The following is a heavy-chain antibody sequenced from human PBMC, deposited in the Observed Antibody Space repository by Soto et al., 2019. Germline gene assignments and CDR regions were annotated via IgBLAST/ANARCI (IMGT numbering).Heavy chain of an antibody. CDR2: ISSNGGST. J-gene: IGHJ5*02. CDR1: GFTFSSYA. D-gene: IGHD4-17*01. V-gene: IGHV3-64D*06. Sequence: GGSLRLSCSASGFTFSSYAMHWVRQAPGKGLEYVSGISSNGGSTYYADSVKGRFTISRDNSKNTLYLQMSSLRAEDTAVYYCLKVSTVVIPDPWGQGTLVTVSS. CDR3: LKVSTVVIPDP.